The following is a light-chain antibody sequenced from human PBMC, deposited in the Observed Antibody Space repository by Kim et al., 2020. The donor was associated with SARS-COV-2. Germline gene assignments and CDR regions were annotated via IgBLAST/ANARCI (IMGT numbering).Light chain of an antibody. CDR2: AAS. CDR1: QGISNY. V-gene: IGKV1-27*01. J-gene: IGKJ1*01. Sequence: ASVGNRVTITCRASQGISNYLAWYQQKPGKVPKLLIYAASTLQSGVPSRFSGSGSGTDFTLTISSLQPEDVATYYCQKYNSAPQTFGQGTKVDIK. CDR3: QKYNSAPQT.